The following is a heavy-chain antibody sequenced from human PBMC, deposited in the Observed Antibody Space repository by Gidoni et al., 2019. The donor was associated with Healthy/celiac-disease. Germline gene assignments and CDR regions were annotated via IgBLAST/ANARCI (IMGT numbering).Heavy chain of an antibody. CDR3: ARGDTMVRGVNNYYYMDV. V-gene: IGHV4-30-2*01. D-gene: IGHD3-10*01. Sequence: QLQLQESGSGLVKPSQTLSLTCAVSGGSISSGGYSWSWIRQPPGKGLEWIGYIYHSGSTYYNPSLKSRVTISVDRSKNQFSLKLSSVTAADTAVYYWARGDTMVRGVNNYYYMDVWGKGTTVTVSS. CDR2: IYHSGST. J-gene: IGHJ6*03. CDR1: GGSISSGGYS.